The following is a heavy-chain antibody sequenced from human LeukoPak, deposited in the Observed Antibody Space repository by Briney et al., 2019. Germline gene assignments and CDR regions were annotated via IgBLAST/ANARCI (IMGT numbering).Heavy chain of an antibody. CDR3: ARVGGATVDY. D-gene: IGHD1-26*01. CDR2: INPNSGGT. J-gene: IGHJ4*02. CDR1: GYTFTVYY. V-gene: IGHV1-2*02. Sequence: ASVTVSFKASGYTFTVYYMHWVRQAPGQGLEWMGWINPNSGGTNYAQKFQGRVTMTRDTSISTAYMELSRLRSDDTAAYYCARVGGATVDYWGQGTLVTVSS.